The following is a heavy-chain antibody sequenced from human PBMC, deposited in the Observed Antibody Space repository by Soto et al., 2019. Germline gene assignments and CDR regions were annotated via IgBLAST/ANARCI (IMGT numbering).Heavy chain of an antibody. V-gene: IGHV1-69*13. Sequence: SVKGSCKASGGTFSSYASSWGRQAPGQGLEWMGGIIPIFGTANYAQKFQGRVTITADESTSTAYMELSSLRSEDTAVYYCARETLLDLRGRGKGGTDVWGQGTTVTVSS. CDR3: ARETLLDLRGRGKGGTDV. J-gene: IGHJ6*02. CDR1: GGTFSSYA. CDR2: IIPIFGTA. D-gene: IGHD3-16*01.